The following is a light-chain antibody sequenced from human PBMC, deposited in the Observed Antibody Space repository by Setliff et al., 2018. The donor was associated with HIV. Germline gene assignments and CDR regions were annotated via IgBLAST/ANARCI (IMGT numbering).Light chain of an antibody. V-gene: IGLV2-14*01. Sequence: QSALTQPASVSGSPGQSITISCTGISSDVGNYNYVSWYQEHPGKAPKLMIYDVSKRPPGVSNRFSGSKSGNTASLTISGLQAEDEADYHCSSYTGRSTFVFGTGTKGTVL. J-gene: IGLJ1*01. CDR1: SSDVGNYNY. CDR3: SSYTGRSTFV. CDR2: DVS.